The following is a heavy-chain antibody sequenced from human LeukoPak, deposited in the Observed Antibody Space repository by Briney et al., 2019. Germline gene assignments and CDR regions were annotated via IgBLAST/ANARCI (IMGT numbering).Heavy chain of an antibody. Sequence: GGSLRLSCAASGFTFDDYAMHWVRQAPGKGLEWVSGISWNSGSIGYADSVKGRFTISRDNAKNSLYPQMNSLKTEDTAVYYCTTDLSTQYYDFWSGKYYYYGMDVWGQGTTVTVSS. CDR1: GFTFDDYA. V-gene: IGHV3-9*01. CDR3: TTDLSTQYYDFWSGKYYYYGMDV. D-gene: IGHD3-3*01. CDR2: ISWNSGSI. J-gene: IGHJ6*02.